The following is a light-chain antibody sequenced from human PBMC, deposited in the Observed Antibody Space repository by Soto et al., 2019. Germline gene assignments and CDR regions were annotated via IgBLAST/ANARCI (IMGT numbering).Light chain of an antibody. CDR2: GAS. Sequence: ERVMTQSAATLSVYPGERATLSCRASQSVSSNLAWYQQKPGQAPRLLIYGASTRATGIPARFSGSGSGTEFTLTISSLQSEDFAVYYCQQYNNWPLTFGGGTKVDIK. CDR3: QQYNNWPLT. CDR1: QSVSSN. J-gene: IGKJ4*01. V-gene: IGKV3-15*01.